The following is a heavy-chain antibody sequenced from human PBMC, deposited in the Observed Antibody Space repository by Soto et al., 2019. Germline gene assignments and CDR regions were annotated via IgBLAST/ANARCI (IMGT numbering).Heavy chain of an antibody. V-gene: IGHV1-2*02. CDR2: INPGSSVT. D-gene: IGHD1-1*01. J-gene: IGHJ4*02. CDR3: ARVAGHKNARFDT. Sequence: GASVKVSCKASGYSFTKYHMHWVRQAPGQGLEWMGWINPGSSVTNQAQKFQGRVTMTRDTSITTTYMELNSLTSDDTAVYYCARVAGHKNARFDTWGQGALVTVSS. CDR1: GYSFTKYH.